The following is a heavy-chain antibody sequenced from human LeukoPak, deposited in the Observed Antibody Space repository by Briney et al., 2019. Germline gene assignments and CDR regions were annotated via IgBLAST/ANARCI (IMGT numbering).Heavy chain of an antibody. V-gene: IGHV1-69*01. J-gene: IGHJ5*02. CDR1: GGTFSSYA. D-gene: IGHD3-3*01. CDR3: ARSTLRFLGFDP. CDR2: IIPIFGTA. Sequence: GSSVKVSCKASGGTFSSYAISWVRQAPGQGLEWMGGIIPIFGTANYAQKFQGRVTITADESTSTAYMELSSLRSEDTAVYYCARSTLRFLGFDPWGQGTLVTVSS.